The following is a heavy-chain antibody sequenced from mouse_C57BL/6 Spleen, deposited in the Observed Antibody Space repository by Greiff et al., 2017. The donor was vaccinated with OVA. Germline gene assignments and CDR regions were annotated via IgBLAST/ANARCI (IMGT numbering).Heavy chain of an antibody. CDR2: IWSGGST. J-gene: IGHJ3*01. CDR1: GFSLTSYG. CDR3: ARKGDDYDLFAY. V-gene: IGHV2-2*01. Sequence: VQLQQSGPGLVQPSQSLSITCTVSGFSLTSYGVHWVRQSPGKGLEWLGVIWSGGSTDYNAAFISRLSISKDNSKSQVFFKMNSLQADDTAIDYCARKGDDYDLFAYWGQGTLVTVSA. D-gene: IGHD2-4*01.